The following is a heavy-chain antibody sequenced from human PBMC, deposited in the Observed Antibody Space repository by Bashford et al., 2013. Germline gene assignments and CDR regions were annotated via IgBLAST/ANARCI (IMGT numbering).Heavy chain of an antibody. CDR1: GDSVSSNSAA. D-gene: IGHD5-18*01. V-gene: IGHV6-1*01. Sequence: SQTLSLTCDISGDSVSSNSAAWTWIRQSPSRGLEWLGRTYYRSKWFHEYSVSLKSRMTINPDTSKNQFSLQLNSVTPEDTAVYYCARGGHYHTAQFDYWGQGTLVTVSS. J-gene: IGHJ4*02. CDR2: TYYRSKWFH. CDR3: ARGGHYHTAQFDY.